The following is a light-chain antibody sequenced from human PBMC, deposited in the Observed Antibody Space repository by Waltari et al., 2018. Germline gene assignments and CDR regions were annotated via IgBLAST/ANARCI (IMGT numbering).Light chain of an antibody. V-gene: IGLV3-21*02. J-gene: IGLJ2*01. CDR2: DDS. Sequence: SYVLTQPPSVSVAPGQPARGTCGGNIIGSKSVQWYQQKSGQAPVLVVSDDSDRPSGIPERFSGSNSGHTATLTISGVEAGDEADYYCQVWESRSDVVFGGGTKLTVL. CDR3: QVWESRSDVV. CDR1: IIGSKS.